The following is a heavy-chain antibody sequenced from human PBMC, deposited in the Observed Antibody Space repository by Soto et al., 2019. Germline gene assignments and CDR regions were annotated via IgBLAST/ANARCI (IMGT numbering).Heavy chain of an antibody. J-gene: IGHJ4*02. Sequence: SVKVSCKASGGTFSSYAISWVRQAPGQGLEWMGGINPIFGTPHYAQKYQGRVTITADTFTNTAYMELTRLTSDDTAVYFCAREGRQFDYWGQGTLVTVSS. CDR1: GGTFSSYA. CDR2: INPIFGTP. V-gene: IGHV1-69*06. CDR3: AREGRQFDY.